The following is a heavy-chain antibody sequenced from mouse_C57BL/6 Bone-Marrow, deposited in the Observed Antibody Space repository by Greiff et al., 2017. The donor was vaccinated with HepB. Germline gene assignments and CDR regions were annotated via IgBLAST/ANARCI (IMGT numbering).Heavy chain of an antibody. CDR1: GFNINDYY. Sequence: EVQLQQSGAELVKPGASVKLSCTASGFNINDYYMHWVKQRTEQGLEWIGRIDPEDGETKYAPKIQGKATITADTSSNTAYLQLSRLASEDTAVYYCYDYYAMDYWGQGTTVTVSS. CDR3: YDYYAMDY. J-gene: IGHJ4*01. D-gene: IGHD1-1*01. V-gene: IGHV14-2*01. CDR2: IDPEDGET.